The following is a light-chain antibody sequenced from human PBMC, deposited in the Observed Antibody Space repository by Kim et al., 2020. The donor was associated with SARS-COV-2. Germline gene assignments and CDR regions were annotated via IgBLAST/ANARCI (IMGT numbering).Light chain of an antibody. CDR1: NIGSKG. CDR3: QVWDSSSDPVV. J-gene: IGLJ2*01. Sequence: AQGKTAMITCGGNNIGSKGVHWYQRKPGQAPVLVIYYDSDRPSGIPERFSGSNSGNTATLTISRVEAGDEADYYCQVWDSSSDPVVFGGGTQLTVL. V-gene: IGLV3-21*04. CDR2: YDS.